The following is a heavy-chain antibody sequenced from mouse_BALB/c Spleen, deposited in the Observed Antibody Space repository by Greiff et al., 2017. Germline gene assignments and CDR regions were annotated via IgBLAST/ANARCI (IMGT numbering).Heavy chain of an antibody. Sequence: VQLQQSGAELVKPGASVKLSCTASGFNIKDTYMHWVKQRPEQGLEWIGRIDPANGNTKYDPKFQGKATITADTSSNTAYLQLSSLTSEDTAVYYCARNGSYCYGNVFAYWGQGTLVTVSA. J-gene: IGHJ3*01. V-gene: IGHV14-3*02. CDR2: IDPANGNT. D-gene: IGHD2-1*01. CDR1: GFNIKDTY. CDR3: ARNGSYCYGNVFAY.